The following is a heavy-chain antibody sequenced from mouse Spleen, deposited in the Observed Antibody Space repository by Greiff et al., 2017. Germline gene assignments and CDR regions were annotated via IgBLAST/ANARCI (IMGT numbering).Heavy chain of an antibody. CDR2: ISSGGGNT. J-gene: IGHJ1*01. Sequence: EVKLMESGGGLVKLGGSLKLSCAASGFTFSSYAMSWVRQTPEKRLEWVATISSGGGNTYYPDSVKGRFTISRDNAKNTLYLQMSSLKSEDTAMYYCARHRDGYYEYFDVWGAGTTVTVS. CDR1: GFTFSSYA. CDR3: ARHRDGYYEYFDV. V-gene: IGHV5-9*04. D-gene: IGHD2-3*01.